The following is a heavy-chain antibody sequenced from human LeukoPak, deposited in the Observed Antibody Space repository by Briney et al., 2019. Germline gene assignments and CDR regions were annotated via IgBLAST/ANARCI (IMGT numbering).Heavy chain of an antibody. J-gene: IGHJ4*02. Sequence: GASVKVSCKASGYSFTGYYMHWVRQAPGQGLEWMGWINPNSGGTNYAQKFQGRVTMTRDTSISTAYMELSRLRSDDTAVYYCARDPYYDSSGFPSYWGQGTLVTVSS. D-gene: IGHD3-22*01. CDR3: ARDPYYDSSGFPSY. V-gene: IGHV1-2*02. CDR2: INPNSGGT. CDR1: GYSFTGYY.